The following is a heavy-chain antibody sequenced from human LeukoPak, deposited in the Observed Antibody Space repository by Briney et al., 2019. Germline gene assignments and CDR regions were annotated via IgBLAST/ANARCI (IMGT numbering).Heavy chain of an antibody. CDR3: ARASGSYWWFDS. CDR2: INPNSGGT. Sequence: ASVKVPCKASGYTFTGYYMHWVRQAPGQGLEWMGWINPNSGGTNYAQKFQGRVTMTRDTSISTVYMELSRLRSDDTAVYYCARASGSYWWFDSWGQGTLVTVSS. J-gene: IGHJ5*01. CDR1: GYTFTGYY. D-gene: IGHD1-26*01. V-gene: IGHV1-2*02.